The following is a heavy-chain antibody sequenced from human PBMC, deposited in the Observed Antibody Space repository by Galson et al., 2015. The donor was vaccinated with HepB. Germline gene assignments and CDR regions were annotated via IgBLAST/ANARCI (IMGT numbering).Heavy chain of an antibody. CDR2: IKQDGSEK. J-gene: IGHJ3*02. D-gene: IGHD6-13*01. CDR3: ARVGGLAAAGSFDI. Sequence: LRLSCAASGFTFSSYWMSWVRQAPGKGLEWVANIKQDGSEKYYVDSVKGRFTISRDNAKNSLYLQMNSLRAEDTAVYYCARVGGLAAAGSFDIWGQGTMVTVSS. V-gene: IGHV3-7*03. CDR1: GFTFSSYW.